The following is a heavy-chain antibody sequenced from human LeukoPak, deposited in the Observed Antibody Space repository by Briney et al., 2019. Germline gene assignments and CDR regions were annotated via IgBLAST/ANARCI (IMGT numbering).Heavy chain of an antibody. D-gene: IGHD6-13*01. J-gene: IGHJ4*02. CDR1: GYTFTSYG. CDR3: ARGSGSSWYNGDY. CDR2: MNPNSGNT. Sequence: ASVKVSCKASGYTFTSYGISWVRQATGQGLEWMGWMNPNSGNTGYAQKFQGRVTITRNTSISTAYMELSSLRSEDTAVYYCARGSGSSWYNGDYWGQGTLVTVSS. V-gene: IGHV1-8*03.